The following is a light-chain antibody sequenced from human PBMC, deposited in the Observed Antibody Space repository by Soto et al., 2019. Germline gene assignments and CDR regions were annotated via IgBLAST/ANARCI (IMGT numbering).Light chain of an antibody. CDR1: QGIRNA. J-gene: IGKJ1*01. CDR3: LHYFNYLWA. CDR2: AAS. Sequence: AIQLTQSPSSLSASVGDRVTITCRASQGIRNALGWYQQKPGKAPKLLIYAASSLQTGVPSRFSGSGSGTDFTLTISSLQPEDFATYYCLHYFNYLWAFGQGTKVDIK. V-gene: IGKV1-6*01.